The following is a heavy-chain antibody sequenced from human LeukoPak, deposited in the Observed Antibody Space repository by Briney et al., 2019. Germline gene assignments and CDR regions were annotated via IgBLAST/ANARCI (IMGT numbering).Heavy chain of an antibody. CDR2: IRYDGSNK. D-gene: IGHD3-3*01. J-gene: IGHJ4*02. CDR1: GFTFSSYG. V-gene: IGHV3-30*02. Sequence: GGSLRLSCAASGFTFSSYGMHWVRQAPGKGLEWVAFIRYDGSNKYYADSVKGRFTISRDNSKNTLYLQMNSLRAEDTAVYYCAKDSYDFWSGYSLYYFDYWGQGTLVTVSS. CDR3: AKDSYDFWSGYSLYYFDY.